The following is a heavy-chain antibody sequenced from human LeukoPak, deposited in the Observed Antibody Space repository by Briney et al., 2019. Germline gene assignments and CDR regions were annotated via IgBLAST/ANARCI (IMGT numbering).Heavy chain of an antibody. CDR1: GYTFTSSA. J-gene: IGHJ4*02. Sequence: ASVKVSCKASGYTFTSSAMNWVRQAPGQGLEWMGWISAYNGNTNYAQKLQGRVTMTTDTSTSTAYMELRSLRSDDTAVYCCARDRRTTGASIPGFDYWGQGTLVTVSS. D-gene: IGHD7-27*01. V-gene: IGHV1-18*01. CDR3: ARDRRTTGASIPGFDY. CDR2: ISAYNGNT.